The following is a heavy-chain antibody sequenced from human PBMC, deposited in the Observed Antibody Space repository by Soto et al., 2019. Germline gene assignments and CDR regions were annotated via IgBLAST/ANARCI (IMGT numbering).Heavy chain of an antibody. D-gene: IGHD2-8*01. J-gene: IGHJ6*02. Sequence: QVQLVQSGAEVKKPGASVKVSCKASGYTFTSYGISWVRQAPGQGLEWMGWISAYNGNTNYAQKFQGRVTMTTDTTTTTDNFEKSIYLSVDTAVYYGAAGEKYSTIRVRAFYGMDVWGQGTMVTVSS. V-gene: IGHV1-18*01. CDR2: ISAYNGNT. CDR1: GYTFTSYG. CDR3: AAGEKYSTIRVRAFYGMDV.